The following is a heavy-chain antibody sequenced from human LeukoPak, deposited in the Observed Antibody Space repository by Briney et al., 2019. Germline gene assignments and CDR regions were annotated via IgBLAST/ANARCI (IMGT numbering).Heavy chain of an antibody. D-gene: IGHD3-10*01. V-gene: IGHV3-30*04. Sequence: GRSLRLSCAASGFTFSSYAMHWVHQAPGKGLEWVAVISYDGSNKYYADSVKGRFTISRDNSKNTLYLQMNSLRAEDTAVYYCAGDRIKYYYGSGSYYNPLYYYGMDVWGKGTTVTVSS. CDR2: ISYDGSNK. J-gene: IGHJ6*04. CDR1: GFTFSSYA. CDR3: AGDRIKYYYGSGSYYNPLYYYGMDV.